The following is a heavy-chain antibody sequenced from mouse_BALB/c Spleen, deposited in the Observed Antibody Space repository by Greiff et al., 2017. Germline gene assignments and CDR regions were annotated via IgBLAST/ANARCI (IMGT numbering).Heavy chain of an antibody. CDR1: GYSFTGYY. CDR2: INPYNGAT. D-gene: IGHD2-12*01. Sequence: VQLQQSGPELVKPGASVKISCKASGYSFTGYYMHWVKQSHVKSLEWIGRINPYNGATSYNQNFKDKASLTVDKSSSTAYMELHSLTSEDSAVYYCARYSPLNAMDYWGQGTSVTVSS. J-gene: IGHJ4*01. CDR3: ARYSPLNAMDY. V-gene: IGHV1-31*01.